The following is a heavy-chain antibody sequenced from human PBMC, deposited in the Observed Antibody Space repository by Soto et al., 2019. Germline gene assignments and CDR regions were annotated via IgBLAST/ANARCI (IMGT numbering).Heavy chain of an antibody. D-gene: IGHD6-13*01. Sequence: QVQLQESGPGLVKPSETLSLTCTVSGGSISSYYWSWIRQPPGKGLEWIGYIYYSGSTNYNPSLKSRVTISVDTSTNQCTLKLSSVTAADTAVYYCARAKAPLYSSSWYWFDPWGQGTLVTVSS. CDR2: IYYSGST. CDR1: GGSISSYY. V-gene: IGHV4-59*08. CDR3: ARAKAPLYSSSWYWFDP. J-gene: IGHJ5*02.